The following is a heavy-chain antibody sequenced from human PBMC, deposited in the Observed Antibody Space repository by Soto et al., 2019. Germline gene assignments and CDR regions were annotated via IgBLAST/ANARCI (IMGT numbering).Heavy chain of an antibody. V-gene: IGHV3-33*08. CDR3: ARDQKGYSSGWVDY. Sequence: VQLVESGGGLIQPGGSLRLSCAASGFTFSSYGMHWVRQAPGKGLEWVAVIWYDGSNKYYADSVKGRFTISRDNSKNTLYLQMNSLRVEDTAVYYCARDQKGYSSGWVDYWGQGTLVTVSS. J-gene: IGHJ4*02. CDR2: IWYDGSNK. D-gene: IGHD6-19*01. CDR1: GFTFSSYG.